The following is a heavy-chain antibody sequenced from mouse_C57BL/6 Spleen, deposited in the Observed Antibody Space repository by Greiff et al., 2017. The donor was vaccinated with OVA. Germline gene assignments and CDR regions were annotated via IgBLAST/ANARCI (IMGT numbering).Heavy chain of an antibody. Sequence: VQLQQPGAELVRPGSSVKLSCKASGYTFTSYWMHWVKQRPIQGLEWIGNIDPSDSETHYNQKFKDKATLTVDKSSSTDYMQLSSLTSEDSAVYYCAVYGEECDDGGQGTTLTVSS. CDR2: IDPSDSET. V-gene: IGHV1-52*01. CDR1: GYTFTSYW. J-gene: IGHJ2*01. CDR3: AVYGEECDD. D-gene: IGHD1-1*01.